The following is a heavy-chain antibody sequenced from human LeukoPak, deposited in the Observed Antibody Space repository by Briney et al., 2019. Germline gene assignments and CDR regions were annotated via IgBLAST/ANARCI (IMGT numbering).Heavy chain of an antibody. D-gene: IGHD3-10*01. V-gene: IGHV3-49*04. CDR2: IRSKAYGGTT. Sequence: GGSLRLSCAASGFTFGDYAMSWVREAPGKGLGWVCLIRSKAYGGTTEYAAPQKRRFTISRDDSKHIAHLQMTSLKTEDTAVYYCTRVSAMVRRVRYFDHWGQGTLVTVSS. CDR3: TRVSAMVRRVRYFDH. J-gene: IGHJ4*02. CDR1: GFTFGDYA.